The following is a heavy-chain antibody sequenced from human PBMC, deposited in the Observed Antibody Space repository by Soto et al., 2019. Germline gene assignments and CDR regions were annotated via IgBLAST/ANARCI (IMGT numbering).Heavy chain of an antibody. CDR1: GFTFSSYS. D-gene: IGHD1-26*01. CDR3: ARDLGGSSSYYYYGMDV. CDR2: ISSSSSTI. V-gene: IGHV3-48*02. Sequence: GGSLRLSCAASGFTFSSYSMNWVRQAPGKGLEWVSYISSSSSTIYYADSVKGRFTISRDNAKNSLYLQMNSLRDEDTAVYYCARDLGGSSSYYYYGMDVWGQGTTVTVSS. J-gene: IGHJ6*02.